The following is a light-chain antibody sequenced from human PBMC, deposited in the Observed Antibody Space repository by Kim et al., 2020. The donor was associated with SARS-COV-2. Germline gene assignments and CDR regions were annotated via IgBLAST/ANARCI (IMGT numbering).Light chain of an antibody. CDR3: QQYGSSPYS. Sequence: LSPGESATRACRASQSVSSSYLAWYQQKPGQAPRLLIYGASSRATGIPDRFSGSGSGTDFTLTISRLEPEDFAVYYCQQYGSSPYSFGQGTKLEIK. V-gene: IGKV3-20*01. CDR2: GAS. J-gene: IGKJ2*03. CDR1: QSVSSSY.